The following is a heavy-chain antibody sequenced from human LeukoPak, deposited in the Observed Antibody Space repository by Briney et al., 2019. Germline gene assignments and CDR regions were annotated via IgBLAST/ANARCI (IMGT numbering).Heavy chain of an antibody. V-gene: IGHV1-69*05. Sequence: SVKVSCKASGGTLSGYAISWVRQAPGQGLEWMGRIIPIFGTANYAQKFQGRVTITTDESTSTAYMELSSLRSEDTAVYYCARDYYDSSGYYYAHDYWGQGTLVTVSS. CDR1: GGTLSGYA. D-gene: IGHD3-22*01. J-gene: IGHJ4*02. CDR3: ARDYYDSSGYYYAHDY. CDR2: IIPIFGTA.